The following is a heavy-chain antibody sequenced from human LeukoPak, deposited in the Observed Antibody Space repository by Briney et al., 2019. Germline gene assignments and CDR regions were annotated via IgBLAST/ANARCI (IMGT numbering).Heavy chain of an antibody. CDR1: GGTFSSHA. Sequence: SVKVSCKASGGTFSSHAISWVRQAPGQGLEWMGGVIPIFDTANYAQKFQGRVTITADESTSTAYMEMRSLRSEDTAVYYCARDLYYYGSGTYWVSSYWGQGTLVTVSS. V-gene: IGHV1-69*13. CDR2: VIPIFDTA. D-gene: IGHD3-10*01. CDR3: ARDLYYYGSGTYWVSSY. J-gene: IGHJ4*02.